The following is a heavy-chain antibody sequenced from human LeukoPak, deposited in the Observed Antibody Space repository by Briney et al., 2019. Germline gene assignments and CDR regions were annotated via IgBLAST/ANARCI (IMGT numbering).Heavy chain of an antibody. CDR1: GFTFSDHY. D-gene: IGHD3-16*01. Sequence: GGSLRLSCAVYGFTFSDHYMSWIRQAPWKALQWVAYITPDGGAQYYANSVKGRFTISRDNAKNSVYLQMNSLRADDSAVYYCARGLWGLDVWGQGTLVIVSS. CDR2: ITPDGGAQ. V-gene: IGHV3-11*01. CDR3: ARGLWGLDV. J-gene: IGHJ4*02.